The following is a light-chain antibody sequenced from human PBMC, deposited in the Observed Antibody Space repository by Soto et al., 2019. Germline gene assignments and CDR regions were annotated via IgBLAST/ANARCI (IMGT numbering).Light chain of an antibody. Sequence: QSVLTQPASVSGSPGQSITISCTGTSSDVGGYNSVSWYQQHPGKAPKLMIYEVSNRPSGVSNRFSGSKSGNTASLTVSGLQAEDEADYYCSSYAGSNIFYVFGTG. CDR1: SSDVGGYNS. J-gene: IGLJ1*01. CDR3: SSYAGSNIFYV. V-gene: IGLV2-14*01. CDR2: EVS.